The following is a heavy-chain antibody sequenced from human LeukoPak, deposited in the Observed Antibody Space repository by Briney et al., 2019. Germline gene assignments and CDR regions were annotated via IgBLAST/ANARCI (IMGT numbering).Heavy chain of an antibody. CDR3: AKDLRRGAFDI. Sequence: SGGTLSLSCAASGFKFSSYDMHWVRHTPGKGLEWVAIIYYDGSKKYYTDAVKGRFTISRDNSKNTLYLQMNSLRAEDTAVYYCAKDLRRGAFDIWGQGTMVTVSS. CDR2: IYYDGSKK. J-gene: IGHJ3*02. D-gene: IGHD3-16*01. CDR1: GFKFSSYD. V-gene: IGHV3-30*02.